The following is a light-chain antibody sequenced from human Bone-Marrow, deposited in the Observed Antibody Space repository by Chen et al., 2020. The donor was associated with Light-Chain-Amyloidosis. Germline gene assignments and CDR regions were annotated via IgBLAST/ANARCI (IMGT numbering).Light chain of an antibody. CDR3: QSYQGSGQGV. CDR2: EDD. CDR1: SGSIATNY. J-gene: IGLJ3*02. Sequence: NFMLTQPHSVSESPGKTVIISCTRSSGSIATNYVQWYQQPPGSSPTTVIYEDDQRPSGVPDRFCGSIDRSYNAAALPVSGLKTEDEADYYCQSYQGSGQGVFGGGTKLTVL. V-gene: IGLV6-57*01.